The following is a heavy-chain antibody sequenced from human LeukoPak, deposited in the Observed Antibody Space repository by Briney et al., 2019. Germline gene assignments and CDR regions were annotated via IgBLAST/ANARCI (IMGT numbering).Heavy chain of an antibody. CDR3: ARAGGDSWYFDY. Sequence: SQTLSLTCALSGDTVSSNSAAWHWIRQSPSRGLEWLGRTYYRSKWYNDYAVSVKSRITINPDTSKNQFSLQLNSMTPEDTAVYYCARAGGDSWYFDYWGQGTLVTVSS. J-gene: IGHJ4*02. CDR2: TYYRSKWYN. V-gene: IGHV6-1*01. D-gene: IGHD2-21*02. CDR1: GDTVSSNSAA.